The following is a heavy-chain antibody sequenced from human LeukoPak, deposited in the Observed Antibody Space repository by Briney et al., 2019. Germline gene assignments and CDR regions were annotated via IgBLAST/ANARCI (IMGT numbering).Heavy chain of an antibody. J-gene: IGHJ6*03. Sequence: SETLSLTCAVSGYSISSGDYWGWIRQPPGKGLEWIGSIYHSGNTYYNPSLRSRVTISVDTSKNQFSLKLSSVTAADTAVYYCARLQDYGDYDQYAYYYYYYIDVWGKGTTVTVSS. D-gene: IGHD4-17*01. V-gene: IGHV4-38-2*01. CDR3: ARLQDYGDYDQYAYYYYYYIDV. CDR1: GYSISSGDY. CDR2: IYHSGNT.